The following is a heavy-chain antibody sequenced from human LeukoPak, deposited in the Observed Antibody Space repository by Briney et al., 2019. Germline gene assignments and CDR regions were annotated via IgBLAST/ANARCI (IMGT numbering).Heavy chain of an antibody. D-gene: IGHD3-9*01. V-gene: IGHV3-21*01. Sequence: GGSLRLSCAASGFTFSSYSMNWVRQTPGKGLERVSSISGSSSYIYYADSVKGRFTISRDNAKNSLYLQMNSLRAEDTAVYYCARGLFDYDILTGYDYWGQGTLVTVSS. CDR2: ISGSSSYI. CDR1: GFTFSSYS. CDR3: ARGLFDYDILTGYDY. J-gene: IGHJ4*02.